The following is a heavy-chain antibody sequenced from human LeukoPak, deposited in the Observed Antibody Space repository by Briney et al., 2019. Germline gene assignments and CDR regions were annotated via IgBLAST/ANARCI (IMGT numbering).Heavy chain of an antibody. V-gene: IGHV3-11*01. D-gene: IGHD3/OR15-3a*01. J-gene: IGHJ4*02. CDR3: ARRRDFIDY. CDR1: GFTLSGYY. CDR2: SSSSGSTI. Sequence: GGSLRLSCAASGFTLSGYYMSWIRQAPGKGLEWVSYSSSSGSTIYYADSVKGRFAISRDNAKNSLYLQMNSLRAEDTAVYYCARRRDFIDYWGQGTLVTVSS.